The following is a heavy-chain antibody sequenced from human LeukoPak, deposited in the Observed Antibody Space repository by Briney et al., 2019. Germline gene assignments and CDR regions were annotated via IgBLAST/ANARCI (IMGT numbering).Heavy chain of an antibody. D-gene: IGHD3-16*02. CDR1: GFMFSSYG. CDR2: IRYDGSNE. CDR3: VKGPYYDYIWGTYRYPDDSFDI. V-gene: IGHV3-30*02. Sequence: PGGSLRLSCVASGFMFSSYGMHWVRQAPGKGLEWVTSIRYDGSNEYYADSVKGRFTISRDNSQDTLSLQMNSLRAEDTAVYYCVKGPYYDYIWGTYRYPDDSFDIWGQGTMVTVSS. J-gene: IGHJ3*02.